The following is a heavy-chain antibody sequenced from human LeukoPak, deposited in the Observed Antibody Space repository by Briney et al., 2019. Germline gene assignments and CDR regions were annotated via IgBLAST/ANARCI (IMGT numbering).Heavy chain of an antibody. Sequence: GGSLRLSCAASGFTFSSYWMSWVRQAPGKGLEWVANIKQDGSEKYYVDSVKGRFTISRDNSKNTLYLQMNSLRAEDTAVYYCARGGSYLSAFDTWGQGTMVTVSS. D-gene: IGHD1-26*01. V-gene: IGHV3-7*03. CDR3: ARGGSYLSAFDT. J-gene: IGHJ3*02. CDR1: GFTFSSYW. CDR2: IKQDGSEK.